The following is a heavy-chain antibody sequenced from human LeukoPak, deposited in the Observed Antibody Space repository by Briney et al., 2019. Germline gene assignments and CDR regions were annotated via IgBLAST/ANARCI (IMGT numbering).Heavy chain of an antibody. CDR1: GFTFSSYS. CDR3: ARDRLEYCSGGSCFFDY. V-gene: IGHV3-48*01. D-gene: IGHD2-15*01. Sequence: GGSLRLSCAASGFTFSSYSMNWVRQAPGKGREWVLYISSSSSTIYYTDHVKGRFTISREKAKNYLYLQMKSLRATDTAVYFCARDRLEYCSGGSCFFDYWGQGTLVTVSS. CDR2: ISSSSSTI. J-gene: IGHJ4*02.